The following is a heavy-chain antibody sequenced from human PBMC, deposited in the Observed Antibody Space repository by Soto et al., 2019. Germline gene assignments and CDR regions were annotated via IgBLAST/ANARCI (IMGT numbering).Heavy chain of an antibody. D-gene: IGHD4-17*01. Sequence: XGTLSLTCTVSGVSISSSAYYGAWIRQPPGKGLEWIGSIYYGGNTYYNPSLKSRVTISADTSKKQFSLKLNSVTAADTAVYYCATPAGYGDYFDYWGQGTLVTVSS. CDR3: ATPAGYGDYFDY. V-gene: IGHV4-39*01. CDR2: IYYGGNT. J-gene: IGHJ4*02. CDR1: GVSISSSAYY.